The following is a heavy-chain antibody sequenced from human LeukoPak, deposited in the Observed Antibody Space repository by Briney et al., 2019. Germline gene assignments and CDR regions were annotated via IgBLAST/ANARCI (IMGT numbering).Heavy chain of an antibody. Sequence: GGSLRLSCAASGFTFSSYGMHWVRQAPGKGLEWVAVKWYDGSNEYYADYVKGRLTISRDNSKNTLYLQMSSLRAEDTAVYYCARDRSIGAADFTIDYWGQGTLVTVSS. J-gene: IGHJ4*02. CDR1: GFTFSSYG. CDR2: KWYDGSNE. V-gene: IGHV3-33*01. CDR3: ARDRSIGAADFTIDY. D-gene: IGHD6-13*01.